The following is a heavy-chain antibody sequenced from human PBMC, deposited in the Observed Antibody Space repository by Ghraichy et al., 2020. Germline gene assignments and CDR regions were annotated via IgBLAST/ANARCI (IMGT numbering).Heavy chain of an antibody. CDR2: INHSGST. V-gene: IGHV4-34*01. J-gene: IGHJ4*02. CDR1: GGSFSGYY. Sequence: SETLSLTCAVYGGSFSGYYWSWIRQPPGKGLEWIGEINHSGSTNYNPSLKSRVTISVDTPKNQFSLKLSSVTAADTAVYYCAREGVEMATIVGFDYWGQGTLVTVSS. D-gene: IGHD5-24*01. CDR3: AREGVEMATIVGFDY.